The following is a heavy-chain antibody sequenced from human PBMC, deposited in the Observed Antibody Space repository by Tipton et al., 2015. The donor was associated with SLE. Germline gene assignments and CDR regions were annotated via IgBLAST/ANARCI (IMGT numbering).Heavy chain of an antibody. D-gene: IGHD4-11*01. V-gene: IGHV4-61*02. Sequence: LRLSCTVSGGSISSGSYYWSWIRQPAGKGLEWIGRIYTSGSTNYNPSLKSRVTISVDTSKNQFSLKLSSVTAADTAVYYCARGVYRAYGMDVWGQGTTVTVSS. CDR3: ARGVYRAYGMDV. CDR1: GGSISSGSYY. J-gene: IGHJ6*02. CDR2: IYTSGST.